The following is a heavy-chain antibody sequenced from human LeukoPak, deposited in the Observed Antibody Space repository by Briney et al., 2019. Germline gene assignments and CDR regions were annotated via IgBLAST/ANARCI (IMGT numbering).Heavy chain of an antibody. Sequence: GGSLRLSCAASGFTFSDYYMSWIRQAPGRGLEWVSYISSSSSYTNYADSAKGRFTISRDNAKNSLYLQMNSLRAEDTAVYYCAREGGSGSYYYWGQGTLVTVSS. CDR2: ISSSSSYT. J-gene: IGHJ4*02. D-gene: IGHD3-10*01. V-gene: IGHV3-11*06. CDR1: GFTFSDYY. CDR3: AREGGSGSYYY.